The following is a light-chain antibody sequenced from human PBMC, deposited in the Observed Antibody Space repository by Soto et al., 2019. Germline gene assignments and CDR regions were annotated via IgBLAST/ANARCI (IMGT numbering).Light chain of an antibody. CDR2: EVS. V-gene: IGLV2-8*01. CDR1: SSDIGGYKY. J-gene: IGLJ1*01. CDR3: SSSAGSNIPYV. Sequence: QSALTQPPSASGSPGQSVIISCTGTSSDIGGYKYVSWYQQRPGRAPKLIISEVSKRPSGVTDRFSGSKSGNTASLTVSGLQDEDEADYYCSSSAGSNIPYVCGTGTKVTVL.